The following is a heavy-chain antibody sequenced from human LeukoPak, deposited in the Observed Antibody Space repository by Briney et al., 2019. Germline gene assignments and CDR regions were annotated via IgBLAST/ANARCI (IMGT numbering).Heavy chain of an antibody. CDR2: IYSGGST. CDR3: ARDGYNQYYAMDV. D-gene: IGHD5-24*01. V-gene: IGHV3-53*01. J-gene: IGHJ6*02. CDR1: GFTFSSYE. Sequence: GGSLRLSCAASGFTFSSYEMNWVRQAPGKGLEWVSVIYSGGSTYYADSVKGRFTISRDNSKNTLYLQMNSLRAEDTAVYYCARDGYNQYYAMDVWGQGTTVTVSS.